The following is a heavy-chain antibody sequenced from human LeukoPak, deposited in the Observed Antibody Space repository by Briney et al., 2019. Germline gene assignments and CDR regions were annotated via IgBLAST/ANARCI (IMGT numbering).Heavy chain of an antibody. V-gene: IGHV1-46*01. CDR3: AKVHYDSSGYYSNDY. CDR1: GYTFTSYY. Sequence: ASVKVSCKASGYTFTSYYMHWVRQAPGQGLEWMGIINPSGGSTSYAQKFQGRVTMTRDMSTSTVYMELSSLRAEDTAVYYCAKVHYDSSGYYSNDYWGQGTLVTVSS. J-gene: IGHJ4*02. CDR2: INPSGGST. D-gene: IGHD3-22*01.